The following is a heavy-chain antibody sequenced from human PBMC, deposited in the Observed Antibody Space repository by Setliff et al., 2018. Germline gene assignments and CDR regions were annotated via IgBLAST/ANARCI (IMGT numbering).Heavy chain of an antibody. CDR3: ARDQWVRSPPLYFSYSMDV. CDR2: INTSGTT. Sequence: PSETLSLTCTVSGGSLNTYYWSWIRQPAGKELEWIGRINTSGTTRYNPSLRSRATLSVDESMNRFSLNLNSVTAADTAVYYCARDQWVRSPPLYFSYSMDVWGQGTTVTVSS. D-gene: IGHD5-12*01. CDR1: GGSLNTYY. V-gene: IGHV4-4*07. J-gene: IGHJ6*02.